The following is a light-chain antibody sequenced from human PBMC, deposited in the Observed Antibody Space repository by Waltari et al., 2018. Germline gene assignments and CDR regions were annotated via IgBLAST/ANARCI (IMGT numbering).Light chain of an antibody. V-gene: IGLV2-8*01. CDR3: TSLAAGSTWV. Sequence: QSALTQPPSASGSPGQSVTIASTGTRIDVVYSNYVTWYQQHPGKAPKLMIYEVTKRPSGVPDRFSGSKSDNTASLTVSGVQVEDEADYYCTSLAAGSTWVFGGGTKLTVL. CDR1: RIDVVYSNY. J-gene: IGLJ3*02. CDR2: EVT.